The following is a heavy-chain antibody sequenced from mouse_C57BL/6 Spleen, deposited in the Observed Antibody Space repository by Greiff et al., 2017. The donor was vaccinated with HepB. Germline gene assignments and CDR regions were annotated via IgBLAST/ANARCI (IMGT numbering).Heavy chain of an antibody. D-gene: IGHD2-4*01. Sequence: EVMLKESGGGLVKPGGSLKLSCAASGFTFSDYGMQWVRQAPGKGLEWVAYISSGSSNIYYADTVKGRGTISRDNAKNTLFLQMTSLRSEDTAMYYCARADYRYYYAMDYWGQGTSVTVSS. J-gene: IGHJ4*01. CDR2: ISSGSSNI. CDR3: ARADYRYYYAMDY. V-gene: IGHV5-17*01. CDR1: GFTFSDYG.